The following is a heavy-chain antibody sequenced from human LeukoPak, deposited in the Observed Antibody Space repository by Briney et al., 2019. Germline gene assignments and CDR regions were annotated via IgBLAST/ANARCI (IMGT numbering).Heavy chain of an antibody. CDR2: ISDSGDRS. Sequence: GGSLRLSCAASGFTFGSYAMSWVRQAPGKGLEWVSSISDSGDRSYYADSVKGRFIISRDNPKNTLALQMNSLRAEDTAVYYCARPVTVVTPDWYFDLWGRGTLVTVSS. V-gene: IGHV3-23*01. D-gene: IGHD4-23*01. CDR3: ARPVTVVTPDWYFDL. J-gene: IGHJ2*01. CDR1: GFTFGSYA.